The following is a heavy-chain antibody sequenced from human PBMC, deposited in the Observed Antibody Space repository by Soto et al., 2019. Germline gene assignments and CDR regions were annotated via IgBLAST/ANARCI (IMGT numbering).Heavy chain of an antibody. D-gene: IGHD2-15*01. CDR3: ARPPLPGYSIHFNS. CDR1: GYIFIDYW. V-gene: IGHV5-51*01. Sequence: EVQLVQSGAEVKKPGESLKISCKASGYIFIDYWIGWVRQMPGKGLEWMGIVYPRDSDTRYSPSFQAQVTISADRSTGTAFLQWRSLKASDTALYYCARPPLPGYSIHFNSWGQGTLVTVSS. CDR2: VYPRDSDT. J-gene: IGHJ4*02.